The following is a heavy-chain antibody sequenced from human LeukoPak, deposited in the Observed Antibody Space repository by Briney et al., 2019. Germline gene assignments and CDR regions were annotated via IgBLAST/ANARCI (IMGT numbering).Heavy chain of an antibody. V-gene: IGHV4-61*01. CDR1: GGSVSSGSYY. CDR2: IYYSGST. J-gene: IGHJ6*02. Sequence: PSETLSLTCTVSGGSVSSGSYYWSWIRQPPGKGLEWIGYIYYSGSTNYNPSLKSRVTISVDTSKNQFSLKLSSVTAADTAVYYCARGSASRYGMDVWGQGTTVTVSS. CDR3: ARGSASRYGMDV.